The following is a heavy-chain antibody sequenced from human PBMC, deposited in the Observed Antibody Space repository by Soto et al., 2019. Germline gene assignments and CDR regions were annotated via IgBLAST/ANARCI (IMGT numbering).Heavy chain of an antibody. CDR3: ARDSGYYYYGMDI. V-gene: IGHV4-59*12. CDR1: GGSISSYY. J-gene: IGHJ6*02. D-gene: IGHD2-15*01. CDR2: VYYSGST. Sequence: SETLSLTYTVSGGSISSYYRSWIRQPPGEGLEWIGYVYYSGSTHSNPALKRRGTISLDTSKTQFSRRLSSESAADTTVYYCARDSGYYYYGMDIWGQGTTVTVSS.